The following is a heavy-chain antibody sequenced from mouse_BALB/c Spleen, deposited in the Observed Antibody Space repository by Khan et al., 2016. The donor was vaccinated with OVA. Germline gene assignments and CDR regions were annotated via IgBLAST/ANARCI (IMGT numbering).Heavy chain of an antibody. J-gene: IGHJ2*01. CDR3: ARDYFGNGYFDY. V-gene: IGHV3-6*02. Sequence: EVELVESGPGLVKPSQSLSLTCSVTGYSITSGYNWNWIRQFPGNKLEWMGYISYDGSNNYNPSLKNRISITRDTSKNQFFRKLNSVTTEDTATYCCARDYFGNGYFDYWGQGTTLTVSS. CDR2: ISYDGSN. D-gene: IGHD1-1*01. CDR1: GYSITSGYN.